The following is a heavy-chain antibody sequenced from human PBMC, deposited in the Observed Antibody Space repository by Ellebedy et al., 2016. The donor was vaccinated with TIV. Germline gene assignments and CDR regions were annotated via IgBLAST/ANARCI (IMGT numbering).Heavy chain of an antibody. V-gene: IGHV1-46*01. CDR1: GYTFTSYY. CDR2: INPSGGST. J-gene: IGHJ6*02. D-gene: IGHD2-21*02. Sequence: ASVKVSCKASGYTFTSYYMHWVRQAPGQGLEWMGIINPSGGSTSYAQKFQGRVTMTRDTSTSTVYMELSSLRSEDTAVYYCARDPIHIVVVTADHYYYGMDVWGQGTTVTVSS. CDR3: ARDPIHIVVVTADHYYYGMDV.